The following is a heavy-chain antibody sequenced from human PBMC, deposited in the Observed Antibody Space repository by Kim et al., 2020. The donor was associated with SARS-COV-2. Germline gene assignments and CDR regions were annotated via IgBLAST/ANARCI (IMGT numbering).Heavy chain of an antibody. Sequence: GSTNYTPSLKSRVTISVDTSKNQFSLKLSSVTAADTAVYYCASAVAGTDYWGQGTLVTVSS. J-gene: IGHJ4*02. CDR3: ASAVAGTDY. V-gene: IGHV4-34*01. CDR2: GST. D-gene: IGHD6-19*01.